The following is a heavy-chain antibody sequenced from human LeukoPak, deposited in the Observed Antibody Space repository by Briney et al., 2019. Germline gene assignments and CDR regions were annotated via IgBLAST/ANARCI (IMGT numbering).Heavy chain of an antibody. CDR1: GFTVSSNY. CDR2: IYSGGST. D-gene: IGHD3-10*01. J-gene: IGHJ6*02. Sequence: GGSLRLSCAASGFTVSSNYMSWVRQAPGKGLEWVSVIYSGGSTYYADSVKGRFTISRHNSKNTLYLQMNSLRAEDTAVYYCARDLLWYAPGGMDVWGQGTTVTVSS. CDR3: ARDLLWYAPGGMDV. V-gene: IGHV3-53*04.